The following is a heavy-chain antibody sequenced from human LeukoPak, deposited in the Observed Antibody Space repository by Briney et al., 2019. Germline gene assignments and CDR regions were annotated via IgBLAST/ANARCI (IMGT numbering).Heavy chain of an antibody. Sequence: SETLSLTCTVSGVSISSDDYCWSWIRQPAGQGLEWIGRICASGSANYHPSLKSRVTASLDTPKNQFLLRLNSVTAADTAIYYCAKSGGYGLIDYWGQGTLVTVSS. CDR3: AKSGGYGLIDY. D-gene: IGHD1-26*01. CDR1: GVSISSDDYC. J-gene: IGHJ4*02. CDR2: ICASGSA. V-gene: IGHV4-61*02.